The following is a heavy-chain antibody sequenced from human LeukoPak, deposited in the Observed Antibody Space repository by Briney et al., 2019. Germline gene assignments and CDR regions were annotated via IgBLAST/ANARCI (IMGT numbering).Heavy chain of an antibody. CDR1: GYTFSDYY. CDR3: AREREYTTSSTLDY. CDR2: INPNSGGT. J-gene: IGHJ4*02. V-gene: IGHV1-2*06. D-gene: IGHD6-6*01. Sequence: GGSVKVSCKASGYTFSDYYMHWVRQAPGQGLEWMGRINPNSGGTNYAQKFQGRVTMTSDTSISATYMELTRLTSDDTAVYYCAREREYTTSSTLDYSGQGTLVTVST.